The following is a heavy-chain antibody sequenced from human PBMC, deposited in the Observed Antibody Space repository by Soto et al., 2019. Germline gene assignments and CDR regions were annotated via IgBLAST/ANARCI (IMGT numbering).Heavy chain of an antibody. V-gene: IGHV1-3*01. CDR3: ARSIVVVTALDY. CDR2: INAGNGNT. Sequence: ASSEGLCKASGYTFTSYAMHWVRQAPGQRLEWMGWINAGNGNTKYSQKFQGRVTITRDTSASTAYMELSSLRSEDTAVYYCARSIVVVTALDYWGQGTLVTVSS. D-gene: IGHD2-21*02. J-gene: IGHJ4*02. CDR1: GYTFTSYA.